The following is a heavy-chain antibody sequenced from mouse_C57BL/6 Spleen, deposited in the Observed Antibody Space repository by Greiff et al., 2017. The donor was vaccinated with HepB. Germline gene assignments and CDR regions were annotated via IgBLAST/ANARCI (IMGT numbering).Heavy chain of an antibody. Sequence: VKLVESGPGLVQPSQSLSITCTVSGFSLTSYGVHWVRQSPGKGLEWLGVIWSGGSTDYNAAFISRLSISKDNSKSQVFFKMNSLQADDTAIYYCARNDDVEFYAMDYWGQGTSVTVSS. CDR2: IWSGGST. D-gene: IGHD2-12*01. V-gene: IGHV2-2*01. CDR1: GFSLTSYG. J-gene: IGHJ4*01. CDR3: ARNDDVEFYAMDY.